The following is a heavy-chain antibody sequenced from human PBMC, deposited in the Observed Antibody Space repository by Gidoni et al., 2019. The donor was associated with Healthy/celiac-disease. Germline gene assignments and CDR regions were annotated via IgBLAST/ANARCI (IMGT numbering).Heavy chain of an antibody. Sequence: EVQLVESGGGLVQPGRSLRLSCAASGFTFDAYAMHWVRQAPGKGLEWVSGISWNSGIIGYADSVKGRFTISRDNAKNSLYLQMNSLRAEDTALYYCAKASRYCSSTSCYSGMDVWGQGTTVTVSS. D-gene: IGHD2-2*02. V-gene: IGHV3-9*01. CDR3: AKASRYCSSTSCYSGMDV. CDR2: ISWNSGII. CDR1: GFTFDAYA. J-gene: IGHJ6*02.